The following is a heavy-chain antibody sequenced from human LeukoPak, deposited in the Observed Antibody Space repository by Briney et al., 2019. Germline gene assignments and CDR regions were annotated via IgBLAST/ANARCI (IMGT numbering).Heavy chain of an antibody. J-gene: IGHJ6*02. CDR2: TDPDSGGT. V-gene: IGHV1-2*02. Sequence: ASVKVSCKTSGYTFTGYDIHWVRQAPGQGLESMGWTDPDSGGTNYAQKFQGRVTMTRDTSITTAYMELSRLRSDDTAVFYCVTLVPPPNSHGMDVWGQGTTVTVSS. D-gene: IGHD4-23*01. CDR1: GYTFTGYD. CDR3: VTLVPPPNSHGMDV.